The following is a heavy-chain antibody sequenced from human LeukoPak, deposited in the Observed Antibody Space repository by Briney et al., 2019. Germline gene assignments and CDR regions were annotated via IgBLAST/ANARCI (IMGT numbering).Heavy chain of an antibody. CDR1: GFTYSSYG. CDR3: AKEVRNYYFDY. D-gene: IGHD3-10*01. J-gene: IGHJ4*02. Sequence: RSGGSLRLSCAASGFTYSSYGMHWVRQAPGKGLERVAVISYDGSNKYYADSVKGRFTISRDNSKNTQYLQLDSLTAEDTAVYYCAKEVRNYYFDYWGQGTLVTVSS. V-gene: IGHV3-30*18. CDR2: ISYDGSNK.